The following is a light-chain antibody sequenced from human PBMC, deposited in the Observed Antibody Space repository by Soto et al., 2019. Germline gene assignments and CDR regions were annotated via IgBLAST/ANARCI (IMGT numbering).Light chain of an antibody. Sequence: DIQMTQSPSTLSASVGDRVTITCRASQTISGWLAWYQQKPGKAPNLLIYKASSLETGVPSRFTGGGSGTEFTLTISSLQPDDFATYYCQQYNTYPWTFGQGTKVEIK. V-gene: IGKV1-5*03. J-gene: IGKJ1*01. CDR2: KAS. CDR3: QQYNTYPWT. CDR1: QTISGW.